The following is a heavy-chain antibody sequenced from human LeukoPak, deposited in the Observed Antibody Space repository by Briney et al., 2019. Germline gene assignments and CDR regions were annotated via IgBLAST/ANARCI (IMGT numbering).Heavy chain of an antibody. D-gene: IGHD6-13*01. J-gene: IGHJ4*02. CDR1: GFTFSSYA. CDR3: AKHSSSWYFVDY. V-gene: IGHV3-23*01. CDR2: ISGSGGST. Sequence: GGSLRLSCAASGFTFSSYAMSWVRQAPGKGLEWVSAISGSGGSTYYADSVKGRFTISRDNSKNTLYLQMNSLRAEGTAVYYCAKHSSSWYFVDYWGQGTLVTVSS.